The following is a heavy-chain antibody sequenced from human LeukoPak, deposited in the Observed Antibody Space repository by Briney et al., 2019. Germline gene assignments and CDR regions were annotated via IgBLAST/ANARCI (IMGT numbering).Heavy chain of an antibody. CDR1: GGTFSSYA. CDR3: ASRSGFGKPFDY. V-gene: IGHV1-69*13. J-gene: IGHJ4*02. D-gene: IGHD3-10*01. Sequence: SVKVSCKASGGTFSSYAISWVRQAPGQGLEWMGGIIPIFGTANYAQKFQGRVTITADESTSTAYMELSSLRSEDTAVYYCASRSGFGKPFDYWGQGTLVTVSS. CDR2: IIPIFGTA.